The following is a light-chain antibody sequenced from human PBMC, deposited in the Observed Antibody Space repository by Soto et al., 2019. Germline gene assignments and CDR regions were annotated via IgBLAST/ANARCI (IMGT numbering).Light chain of an antibody. CDR1: QSISSY. CDR2: AAS. V-gene: IGKV1-39*01. J-gene: IGKJ2*01. CDR3: QQSYSTPRT. Sequence: DIQMTQSPSSLSASVGDRVTITCRASQSISSYLNWYQQKPGKAPKLLIYAASSLPSGVPSRFSGSGSGTDFTLTISSLQPEDFATYYCQQSYSTPRTCGQGTKLEIK.